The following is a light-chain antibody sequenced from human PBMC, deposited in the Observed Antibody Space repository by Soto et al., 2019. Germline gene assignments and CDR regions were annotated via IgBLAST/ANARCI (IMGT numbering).Light chain of an antibody. Sequence: EIVLTQSPATLSLSPGERATLSCRASQSVSSYLAWYQQKPGQVPRLLIYDTSNRATDIPARFSGSGSGTDFTLTISSLEPEDFAVYYCQQRYNWLTFGGGTKVDIK. V-gene: IGKV3-11*01. CDR1: QSVSSY. CDR3: QQRYNWLT. CDR2: DTS. J-gene: IGKJ4*01.